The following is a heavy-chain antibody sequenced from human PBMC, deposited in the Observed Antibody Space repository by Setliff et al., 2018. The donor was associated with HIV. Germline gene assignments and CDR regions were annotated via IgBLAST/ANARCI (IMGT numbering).Heavy chain of an antibody. CDR3: ARAVIVVVPAAYGYYYYYYMDV. CDR1: GGSVSSDNYY. D-gene: IGHD2-2*01. J-gene: IGHJ6*03. CDR2: INYSGTT. Sequence: SETLSLTCTVSGGSVSSDNYYWSWIRQPPGKGLEWIGYINYSGTTNYNPSLKSRVTISVDTSKNQFSLRLSSVTAADTAVYYCARAVIVVVPAAYGYYYYYYMDVWGKGTTVTVSS. V-gene: IGHV4-61*01.